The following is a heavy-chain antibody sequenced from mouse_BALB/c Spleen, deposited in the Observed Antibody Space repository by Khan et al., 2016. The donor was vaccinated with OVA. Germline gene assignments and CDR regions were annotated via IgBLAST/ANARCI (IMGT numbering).Heavy chain of an antibody. CDR1: GYIFTSYW. D-gene: IGHD2-10*02. V-gene: IGHV1S132*01. CDR2: FYPGTGST. J-gene: IGHJ4*01. CDR3: GGEKYGNYWGAMDY. Sequence: QVQLKQSGTELVRPGASVKLSCKISGYIFTSYWTHWVKQRSGQGHEWIGRFYPGTGSTYYNENFKGQATLTADKSSSTAYMQLSSLKSEDSAVYFCGGEKYGNYWGAMDYWGQGTSVTVSS.